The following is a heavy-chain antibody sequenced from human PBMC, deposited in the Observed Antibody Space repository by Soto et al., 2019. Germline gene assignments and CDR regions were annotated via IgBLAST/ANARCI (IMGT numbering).Heavy chain of an antibody. CDR3: ARGLAAEGA. D-gene: IGHD6-13*01. V-gene: IGHV1-3*01. CDR1: GYTFTHYA. Sequence: QVQLVQSGAEVKKPGASVKVSCTASGYTFTHYAIHWVRHAPGQRLEWMGFINAGSGNTKYSQTFQGRLTFTKDTSASTAYMDLSSLRSKHTAIYYCARGLAAEGAWGQGTLVTVSS. CDR2: INAGSGNT. J-gene: IGHJ5*02.